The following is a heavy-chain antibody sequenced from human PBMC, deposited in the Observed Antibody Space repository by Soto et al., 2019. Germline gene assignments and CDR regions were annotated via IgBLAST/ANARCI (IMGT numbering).Heavy chain of an antibody. D-gene: IGHD1-26*01. CDR2: ISSSGAGT. V-gene: IGHV3-23*01. Sequence: GGSIELACAACGVTFRSSAMAWVRQAPGKGLEWVSTISSSGAGTYYADSVKGRFTISRDNSKNTLYLQTNSLRAEDTAVFYCAKDRHSGSYFPFDYWGQGILVTVSS. CDR3: AKDRHSGSYFPFDY. CDR1: GVTFRSSA. J-gene: IGHJ4*02.